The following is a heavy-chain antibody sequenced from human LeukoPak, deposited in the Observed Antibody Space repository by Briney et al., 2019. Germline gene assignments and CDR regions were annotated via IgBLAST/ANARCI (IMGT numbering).Heavy chain of an antibody. CDR1: GFTFSSCA. Sequence: PGGSLRLSCVVSGFTFSSCAMSWVRQAPGKGLEWLSGISGRGGSTYYADSVKGRSTISKEYLQMNSLRDEDTAVYYCAKDLAVAGINAFNIWGQGTLVTVSS. CDR2: ISGRGGST. V-gene: IGHV3-23*01. CDR3: AKDLAVAGINAFNI. J-gene: IGHJ3*02. D-gene: IGHD6-19*01.